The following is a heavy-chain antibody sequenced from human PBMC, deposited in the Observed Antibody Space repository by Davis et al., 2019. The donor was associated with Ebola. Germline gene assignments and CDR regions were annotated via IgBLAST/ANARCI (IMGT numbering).Heavy chain of an antibody. CDR1: GYAFKNFA. V-gene: IGHV1-18*01. CDR3: ARVHNGNFGI. J-gene: IGHJ4*02. D-gene: IGHD1-26*01. CDR2: ISVYNGNT. Sequence: ASVKVSCKASGYAFKNFAISWVRKAPGQGLEWMGWISVYNGNTAYAQLFQGRVTMTTDTSTNTAYMDLRSLKSDDTAVYYCARVHNGNFGIWGQGTLVTVSS.